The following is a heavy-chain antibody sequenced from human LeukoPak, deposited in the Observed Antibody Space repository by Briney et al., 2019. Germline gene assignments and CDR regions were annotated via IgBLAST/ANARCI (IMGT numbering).Heavy chain of an antibody. CDR3: ARRYGSGSYYWSVAYYFDY. CDR2: INHSGST. V-gene: IGHV4-34*01. J-gene: IGHJ4*02. D-gene: IGHD3-10*01. CDR1: GGSFSGYY. Sequence: SETLSLTCAVYGGSFSGYYWSWIRQPPGKGLEWIGEINHSGSTNYNPSLKSRVTISVDTSKNQFSLKLSSATAADTAVYYCARRYGSGSYYWSVAYYFDYWGQGTLVTVSS.